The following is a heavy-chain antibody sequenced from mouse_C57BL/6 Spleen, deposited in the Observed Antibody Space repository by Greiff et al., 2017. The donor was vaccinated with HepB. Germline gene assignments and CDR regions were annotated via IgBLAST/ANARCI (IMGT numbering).Heavy chain of an antibody. CDR2: INPYNGGT. D-gene: IGHD2-3*01. CDR3: ALMVTTGYYFDY. Sequence: VQLQQSGPVLVKPGASVKMSCKASGYTFTDYYMNWVKQSHGKSLEWIGVINPYNGGTSYNQKFKGKATLTVDKSSSTAYMELNSLTSEDSAVYYCALMVTTGYYFDYWGQGTTLTVSS. J-gene: IGHJ2*01. V-gene: IGHV1-19*01. CDR1: GYTFTDYY.